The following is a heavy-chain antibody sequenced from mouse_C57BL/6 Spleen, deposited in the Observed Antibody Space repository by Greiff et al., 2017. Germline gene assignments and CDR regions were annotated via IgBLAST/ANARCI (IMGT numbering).Heavy chain of an antibody. Sequence: VQLKQSGPELVKPGASVKISCKASGYSFTDSNMNWVKQSNGKSLEWIGVINPNYGTTSYNQKFKGKATLTVDQSSSTAYMQLNSLTSEDSAVYDCARSLYGYDGGDYYAMDYWGQGTSVTVSS. V-gene: IGHV1-39*01. CDR1: GYSFTDSN. CDR2: INPNYGTT. D-gene: IGHD2-2*01. J-gene: IGHJ4*01. CDR3: ARSLYGYDGGDYYAMDY.